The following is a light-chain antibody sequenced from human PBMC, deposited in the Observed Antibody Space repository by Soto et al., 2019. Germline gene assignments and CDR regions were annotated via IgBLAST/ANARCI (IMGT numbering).Light chain of an antibody. CDR3: CSYAGSSTYV. Sequence: QAVVTQPASVSGSPGQSITISCTGTSSDVGGYNYVSWYQQHPGKAPKLMIYEGSKRPSGVSNRFSGSKSGNTASLTISGLQAEDEADYYCCSYAGSSTYVFGTGTKLTVL. V-gene: IGLV2-23*01. J-gene: IGLJ1*01. CDR1: SSDVGGYNY. CDR2: EGS.